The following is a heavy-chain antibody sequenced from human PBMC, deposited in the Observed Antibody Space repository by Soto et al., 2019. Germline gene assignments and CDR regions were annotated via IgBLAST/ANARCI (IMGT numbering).Heavy chain of an antibody. CDR2: ISAYNGNT. Sequence: ASVKVSCKACGYTFTSYGISWVGQAPGQGREWMGWISAYNGNTNYAQKLQGRVTMTTDTSTSTAYMELRSLRSDDTAVYYCARSNSGYDPVEITKATPNDYWGQGTLVTVSS. J-gene: IGHJ4*02. D-gene: IGHD5-12*01. V-gene: IGHV1-18*04. CDR1: GYTFTSYG. CDR3: ARSNSGYDPVEITKATPNDY.